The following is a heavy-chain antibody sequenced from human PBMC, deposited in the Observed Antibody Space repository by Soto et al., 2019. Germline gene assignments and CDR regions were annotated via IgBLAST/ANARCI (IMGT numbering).Heavy chain of an antibody. CDR3: AKDRGLGLSFYFDY. V-gene: IGHV3-9*01. J-gene: IGHJ4*02. Sequence: EVQLVESGGGLVQPGRSLRLSCAASGFTFDDYAMHWVRQAPGKGLEWVSGISWNSGSIGYADSVKGRFTISRDNAKNYLYLQMNSLRAEDTALYYCAKDRGLGLSFYFDYWGQGTLVTVSS. D-gene: IGHD6-19*01. CDR2: ISWNSGSI. CDR1: GFTFDDYA.